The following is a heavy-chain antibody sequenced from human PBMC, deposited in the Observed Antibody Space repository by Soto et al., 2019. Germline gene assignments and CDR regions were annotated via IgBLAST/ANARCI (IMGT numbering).Heavy chain of an antibody. V-gene: IGHV4-30-4*01. CDR3: ARDKSGSYPSYYYYGMDV. J-gene: IGHJ6*02. CDR2: IYYSGST. D-gene: IGHD1-26*01. CDR1: GGSISSGDYY. Sequence: QVQLQESGPGLVKPSQTLSLTCTVSGGSISSGDYYWSWIRQPPGKGLEWIGYIYYSGSTNYNPSLKSRVTISVDTSKNQFSLKLSSVTAADTAVYYCARDKSGSYPSYYYYGMDVWGQGTTVTVSS.